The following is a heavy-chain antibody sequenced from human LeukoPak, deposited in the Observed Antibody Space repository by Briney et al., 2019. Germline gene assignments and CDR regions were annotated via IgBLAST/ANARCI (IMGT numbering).Heavy chain of an antibody. J-gene: IGHJ2*01. CDR3: AREVKGCSVADL. D-gene: IGHD5/OR15-5a*01. CDR1: GFAFGNYA. Sequence: GGSLRLSCVASGFAFGNYAMSWVRQAPGKGLGWVSALDGRRTYYEDSVKGRFTISRDNSKNILYLQMNSLRAEDTAVYYCAREVKGCSVADLWGRGTLVTVSS. CDR2: LDGRRT. V-gene: IGHV3-23*01.